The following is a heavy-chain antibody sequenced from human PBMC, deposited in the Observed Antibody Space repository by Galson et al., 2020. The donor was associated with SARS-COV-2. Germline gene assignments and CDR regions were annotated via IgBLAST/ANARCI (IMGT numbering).Heavy chain of an antibody. V-gene: IGHV1-69*13. CDR1: GGTFSTYS. CDR3: ARGGWEQPGWGGDYYYYYMDV. CDR2: IIPIFGTA. Sequence: SVKVSCKASGGTFSTYSISWVRQAPGQGLEWMAGIIPIFGTAKYAQKFQGRVTITADESTSTAHMELSSLRSEDTAVYYCARGGWEQPGWGGDYYYYYMDVWGKGTTVTVSS. D-gene: IGHD1-26*01. J-gene: IGHJ6*03.